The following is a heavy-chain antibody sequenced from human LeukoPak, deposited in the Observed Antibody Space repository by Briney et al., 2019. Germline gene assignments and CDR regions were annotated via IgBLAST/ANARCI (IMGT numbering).Heavy chain of an antibody. CDR3: ATIGCSGGSCPFDY. CDR2: INPNTGDT. Sequence: ASVKVSCKASGYTFTGYHMHWVRQAPGQGLEWMGWINPNTGDTNYAQKFQGRVTMTRDTSISAAYMELSWLRSDDTAVYYCATIGCSGGSCPFDYWGQGTLVTVSS. J-gene: IGHJ4*02. D-gene: IGHD2-15*01. V-gene: IGHV1-2*02. CDR1: GYTFTGYH.